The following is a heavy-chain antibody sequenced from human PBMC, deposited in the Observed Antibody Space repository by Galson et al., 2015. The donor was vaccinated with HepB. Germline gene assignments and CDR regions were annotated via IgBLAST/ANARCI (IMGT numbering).Heavy chain of an antibody. V-gene: IGHV3-30-3*01. CDR3: ARDARGRGSGSYSAFDY. CDR1: GFTFNTYT. D-gene: IGHD1-26*01. CDR2: ISSAGDKQ. Sequence: SLRLSCAASGFTFNTYTMQWVRQAPGKGLEWVAAISSAGDKQFHADSVKGRFTFSRDNSENMLYLQMNSLRLEDTAVYYCARDARGRGSGSYSAFDYWGQGTLVIVSS. J-gene: IGHJ4*02.